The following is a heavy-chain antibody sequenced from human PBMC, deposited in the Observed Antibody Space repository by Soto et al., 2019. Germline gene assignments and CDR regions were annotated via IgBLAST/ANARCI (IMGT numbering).Heavy chain of an antibody. Sequence: SETLSLTCAVSGGSISSNNWWSWVRQPPGKGLEWIGEIFHSGSTHYNPSLKSRVTISVDTSKNQFSLKLSSVTAADTAVYYCARSLTTVVTMDVWGQGTTVTVSS. CDR3: ARSLTTVVTMDV. D-gene: IGHD4-17*01. V-gene: IGHV4-4*02. J-gene: IGHJ6*02. CDR2: IFHSGST. CDR1: GGSISSNNW.